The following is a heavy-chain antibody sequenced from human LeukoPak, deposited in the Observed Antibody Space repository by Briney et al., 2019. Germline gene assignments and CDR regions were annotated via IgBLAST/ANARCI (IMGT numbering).Heavy chain of an antibody. V-gene: IGHV3-74*01. D-gene: IGHD1-26*01. CDR2: INGGRRTT. CDR1: GFTFSNYW. J-gene: IGHJ4*02. CDR3: ARGPSGGNYYVGDY. Sequence: PGGSLRLSCAASGFTFSNYWMHWVRHAPGNGLVWVSRINGGRRTTNYADSVKVRFTISRDNAKNTLYLQRNSLRAEDTAVYYCARGPSGGNYYVGDYWGQGALVTVSS.